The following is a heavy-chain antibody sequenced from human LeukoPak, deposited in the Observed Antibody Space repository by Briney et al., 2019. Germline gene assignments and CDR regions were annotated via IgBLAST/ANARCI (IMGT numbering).Heavy chain of an antibody. CDR1: GFTFSSYA. V-gene: IGHV3-23*01. CDR2: ISGSGGST. D-gene: IGHD5-12*01. J-gene: IGHJ5*02. Sequence: GGSLRLSCAASGFTFSSYAMSWVRQAPGKGLEWVSAISGSGGSTYYADSVKGRFTISRDNSKNTLYLQMNSLGAEDTAVYYFAKEGRGYSGYDTGVVTTWGQGTLVTVSS. CDR3: AKEGRGYSGYDTGVVTT.